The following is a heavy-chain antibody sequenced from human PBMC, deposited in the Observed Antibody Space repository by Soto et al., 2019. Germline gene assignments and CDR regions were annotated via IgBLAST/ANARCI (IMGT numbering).Heavy chain of an antibody. Sequence: QLQLLESGSGLVKPSQTLSLTCAVSGASISNGDYSWSWIRQPPGRALEWIGYIYSSGRSDYNPSLKSRVTISIDRSKNQFSLRLTSVTAADAAVYYCARGREGPFFDFWGQAALVTVSS. CDR2: IYSSGRS. CDR3: ARGREGPFFDF. V-gene: IGHV4-30-2*01. J-gene: IGHJ5*01. CDR1: GASISNGDYS.